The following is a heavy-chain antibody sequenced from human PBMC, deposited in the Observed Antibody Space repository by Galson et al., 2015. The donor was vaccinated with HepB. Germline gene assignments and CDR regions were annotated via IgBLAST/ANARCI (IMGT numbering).Heavy chain of an antibody. V-gene: IGHV1-69*06. CDR2: IIPIFGTA. J-gene: IGHJ4*02. CDR1: GGTFSSYA. D-gene: IGHD2-21*01. Sequence: SVKVSCKASGGTFSSYAISWVRQAPGQGLEWMGGIIPIFGTANYAQKFQGRVTITADKSTSTAYMELSSLRSEDTAVYYCARGVPCGGDCYSFGYWGQGTLVTVSS. CDR3: ARGVPCGGDCYSFGY.